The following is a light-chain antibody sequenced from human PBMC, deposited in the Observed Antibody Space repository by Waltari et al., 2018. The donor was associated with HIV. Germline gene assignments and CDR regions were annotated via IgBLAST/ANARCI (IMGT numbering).Light chain of an antibody. CDR3: QQSYNTPWT. Sequence: DIQLTQSPSSLSASVRDRVTITCRASQSIRTHLNWYQQKPGKPPKLLIYGASSFQSGVPARFSGSGSGTDFTLTINSLQPEDSATYYCQQSYNTPWTFGQGTKVEIK. J-gene: IGKJ1*01. CDR1: QSIRTH. V-gene: IGKV1-39*01. CDR2: GAS.